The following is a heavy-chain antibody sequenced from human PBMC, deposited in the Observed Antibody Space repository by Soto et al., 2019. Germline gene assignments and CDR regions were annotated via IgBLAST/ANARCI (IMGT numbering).Heavy chain of an antibody. CDR3: ARDILPSLAARIHYYYGMDV. V-gene: IGHV3-30-3*01. Sequence: QVQLVESGGGVVQPGRSLRLSCSASGFTFSSYAMHWVRQAPGKGLEWVAVISYDGSNKYYADSVKGRFTISRENSKNTLYLQMNRLRAEDTAVYYCARDILPSLAARIHYYYGMDVWGQGTTVTVSS. D-gene: IGHD3-9*01. CDR1: GFTFSSYA. CDR2: ISYDGSNK. J-gene: IGHJ6*02.